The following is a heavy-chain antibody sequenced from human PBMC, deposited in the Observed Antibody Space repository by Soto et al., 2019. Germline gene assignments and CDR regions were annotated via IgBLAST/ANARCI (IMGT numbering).Heavy chain of an antibody. CDR1: GGTFSSYA. J-gene: IGHJ4*02. V-gene: IGHV1-69*13. CDR3: ARDALPNYSYDSSGYYY. D-gene: IGHD3-22*01. Sequence: SVKVSCKASGGTFSSYAISWVRQAPGQGLEWMGGIIPIFGTANYAQKFQGRVTITADESTSTAYMELSSLRSEDTAVYYCARDALPNYSYDSSGYYYWGQGTLVTVSS. CDR2: IIPIFGTA.